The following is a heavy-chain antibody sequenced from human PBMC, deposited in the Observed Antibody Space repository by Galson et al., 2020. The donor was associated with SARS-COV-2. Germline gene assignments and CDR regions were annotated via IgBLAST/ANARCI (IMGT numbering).Heavy chain of an antibody. D-gene: IGHD3-10*01. CDR1: GYTLTELS. Sequence: ASVKVSCKVSGYTLTELSMHWVRQAPGQGLEWMGGFDPEDGETTYAQKFQGRVTMTEDTSTDTAYMELSSLRSEDTAGYYCATDVAVRGVRLFDYWGQGTLVTVSS. CDR2: FDPEDGET. V-gene: IGHV1-24*01. CDR3: ATDVAVRGVRLFDY. J-gene: IGHJ4*02.